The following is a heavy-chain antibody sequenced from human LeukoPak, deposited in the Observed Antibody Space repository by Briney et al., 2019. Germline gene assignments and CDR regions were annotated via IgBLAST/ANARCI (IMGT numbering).Heavy chain of an antibody. J-gene: IGHJ5*02. V-gene: IGHV4-30-2*01. CDR3: ARLSMVAATSWFDP. Sequence: SQTPSLTCAVFGGSISSGGYSWSWIRQPPGKGLEWIGYIYHSGSTYYNPSLKSRVTISVDRSKNQFSLKLSSVTAADTAVYYCARLSMVAATSWFDPWGQGTLVTVSS. CDR2: IYHSGST. CDR1: GGSISSGGYS. D-gene: IGHD2-15*01.